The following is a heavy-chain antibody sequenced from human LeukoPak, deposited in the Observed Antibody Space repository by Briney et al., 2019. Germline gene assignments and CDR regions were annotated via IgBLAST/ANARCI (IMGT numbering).Heavy chain of an antibody. D-gene: IGHD1-26*01. CDR2: IYCSGST. CDR3: ARVSLCPAYSGTYCYYFDY. J-gene: IGHJ4*02. V-gene: IGHV4-59*08. Sequence: SETLSLTCTVSGGSISSYYWSWIRQPPGKGLEWIGYIYCSGSTNYNPSLKSRVTISVDTSKNQFSLELSSVTAADTAVYYCARVSLCPAYSGTYCYYFDYWGQGTLVTVSS. CDR1: GGSISSYY.